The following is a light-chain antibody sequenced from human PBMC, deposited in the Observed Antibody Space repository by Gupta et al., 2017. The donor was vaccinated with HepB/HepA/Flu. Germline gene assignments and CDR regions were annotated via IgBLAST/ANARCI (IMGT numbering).Light chain of an antibody. J-gene: IGLJ1*01. CDR3: SSYTNRNTQV. V-gene: IGLV2-14*03. CDR2: DVS. CDR1: SGDVGGYNY. Sequence: QSPLPQPASVSGSPRQSIPISCTGTSGDVGGYNYVSWYQQHPGEAPKLVIYDVSNRPSGISNRFSGSKSGNTASLSISGLQAEDEADYYCSSYTNRNTQVFGTGTKVTVL.